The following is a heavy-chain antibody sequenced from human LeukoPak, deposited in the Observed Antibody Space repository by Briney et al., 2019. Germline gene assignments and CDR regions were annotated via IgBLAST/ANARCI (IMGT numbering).Heavy chain of an antibody. CDR3: AREGTARDAFDI. CDR1: GFTVSSNY. Sequence: GGSLRLSCAASGFTVSSNYMSWVRQAPGKGLEWVSVIYSGGSTYYADSVKGRFTISRDNSKNTLYLQMTSLRGEDTAMYYCAREGTARDAFDIWGQGTMVTVSS. CDR2: IYSGGST. V-gene: IGHV3-66*01. D-gene: IGHD2-21*02. J-gene: IGHJ3*02.